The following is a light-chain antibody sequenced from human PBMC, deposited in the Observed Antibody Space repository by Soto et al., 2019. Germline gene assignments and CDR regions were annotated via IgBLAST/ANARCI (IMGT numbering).Light chain of an antibody. V-gene: IGKV1-5*01. J-gene: IGKJ1*01. CDR1: QSISSW. CDR2: DAS. CDR3: QEYTTYSRT. Sequence: DIQMTQSPSTLSASVGDRVTITCRASQSISSWLAWYQQKPGEAPKVLIRDASTLESGVSSRFSGGGSGTEFNLTITSLQPDDFATYYCQEYTTYSRTFGQGTKVEVK.